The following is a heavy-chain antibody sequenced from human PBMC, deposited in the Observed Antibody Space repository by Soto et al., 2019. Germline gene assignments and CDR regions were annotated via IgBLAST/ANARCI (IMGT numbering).Heavy chain of an antibody. D-gene: IGHD6-19*01. CDR3: AKDRQWLVRYSFDY. V-gene: IGHV3-23*01. J-gene: IGHJ4*02. Sequence: EVQLLESGGGLVQPGGSLRLSCAASGFTFSSYAMSWVRQAPGKGLEWVSAISGSGGSTYYADSVKGRFTISRDNTKNKLYLKMNSLRAEDTAVYYCAKDRQWLVRYSFDYWGQGTLVTVSS. CDR1: GFTFSSYA. CDR2: ISGSGGST.